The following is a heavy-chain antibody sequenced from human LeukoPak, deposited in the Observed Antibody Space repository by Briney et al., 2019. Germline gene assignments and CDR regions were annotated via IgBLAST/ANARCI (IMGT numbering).Heavy chain of an antibody. CDR2: ISGSGGST. V-gene: IGHV3-23*01. CDR3: ARGAHKRDDYGGFFDY. CDR1: GFPFSSYG. Sequence: PGGALRLSLAASGFPFSSYGMSRGRPAPGEGAEWVSAISGSGGSTYYADSVKGRFTISRDNSKNTLYLQMNSLRAEDTAVYYCARGAHKRDDYGGFFDYWGQGTLVTVSS. D-gene: IGHD4-23*01. J-gene: IGHJ4*02.